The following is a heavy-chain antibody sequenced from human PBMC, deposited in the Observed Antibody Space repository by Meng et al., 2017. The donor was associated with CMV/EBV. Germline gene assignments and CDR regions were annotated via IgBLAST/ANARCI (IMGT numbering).Heavy chain of an antibody. Sequence: ASVKVSCTASGYTFTGYYIHCVRQAPGQGLEWMGWINPNSGGTNYAQKFQGRVTMTRDTSLSTAYMELSRRRSHDTAVYYCARRDCSSTSCQRYVDYWGQGTLVTVSS. D-gene: IGHD2-2*01. J-gene: IGHJ4*02. CDR3: ARRDCSSTSCQRYVDY. V-gene: IGHV1-2*02. CDR1: GYTFTGYY. CDR2: INPNSGGT.